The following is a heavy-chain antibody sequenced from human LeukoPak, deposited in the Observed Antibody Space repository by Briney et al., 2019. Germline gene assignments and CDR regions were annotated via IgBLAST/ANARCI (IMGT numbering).Heavy chain of an antibody. V-gene: IGHV3-21*01. CDR1: GFTFSSYS. J-gene: IGHJ4*02. D-gene: IGHD2-2*02. Sequence: GGSLRLSCAASGFTFSSYSMNWVRQAPGKGLEWVSSISGSSSYIYYADSVKGRFTISRDNAKNSLYLQMNSLRAEDTAVYYCAKDRGCSSTTCYTHVDYWGQGTLVTVSS. CDR2: ISGSSSYI. CDR3: AKDRGCSSTTCYTHVDY.